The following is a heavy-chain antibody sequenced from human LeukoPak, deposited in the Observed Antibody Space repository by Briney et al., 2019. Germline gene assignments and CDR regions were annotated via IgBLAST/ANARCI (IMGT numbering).Heavy chain of an antibody. CDR3: ARGDSSSSWY. Sequence: ASVKVSCKASGYTFTSYYMHWVRQAPGQGPEWMGWFSAYNGNKEYAQKFQDRVTLSADTSTNTAYMELSSLRSEDTAVYYCARGDSSSSWYWGQGTLVTVSS. J-gene: IGHJ4*02. CDR2: FSAYNGNK. CDR1: GYTFTSYY. D-gene: IGHD6-13*01. V-gene: IGHV1-18*04.